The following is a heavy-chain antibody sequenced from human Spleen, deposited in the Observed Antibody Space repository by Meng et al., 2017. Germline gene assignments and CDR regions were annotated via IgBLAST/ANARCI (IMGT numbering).Heavy chain of an antibody. V-gene: IGHV5-51*01. CDR3: ARHRRGGSHLDY. CDR1: GNSFLTSW. Sequence: GESLKISCKGSGNSFLTSWIAWVRQMPGKGLEWMGIIYVGDSDSKYSPSFRGQVTFSADKSVSTVYLQWSSLTTSDTAMYYCARHRRGGSHLDYWGQGTLVTVSS. J-gene: IGHJ4*02. D-gene: IGHD1-26*01. CDR2: IYVGDSDS.